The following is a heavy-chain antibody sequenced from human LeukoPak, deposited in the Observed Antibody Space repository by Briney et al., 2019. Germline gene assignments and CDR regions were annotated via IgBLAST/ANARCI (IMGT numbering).Heavy chain of an antibody. Sequence: HTGGSLRLSCAASGFTFSSYAMSWVRQAPGKGLEWVSAISGSGGSTYYADSVKGRFTISRDNSKNTLYLQMNSLRAEDTAVYYCAKVTPPDDSEFDYWGQGTLVTVSS. CDR2: ISGSGGST. CDR1: GFTFSSYA. CDR3: AKVTPPDDSEFDY. J-gene: IGHJ4*02. V-gene: IGHV3-23*01. D-gene: IGHD2-15*01.